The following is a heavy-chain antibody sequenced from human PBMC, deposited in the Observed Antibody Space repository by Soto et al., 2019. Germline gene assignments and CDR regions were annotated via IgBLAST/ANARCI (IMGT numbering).Heavy chain of an antibody. D-gene: IGHD6-6*01. Sequence: QLQLQESGQGLVKPSETLSLTCTVSGGSISSSSYYWGWIRQPPGKGLEWIGSIYYSGSTYYNPSLKSRVTISVDTSKNQFSLKLSSVTAADTAVYYCARDYSSSSGSCAFDIWGQGTMVTVSS. J-gene: IGHJ3*02. V-gene: IGHV4-39*01. CDR3: ARDYSSSSGSCAFDI. CDR1: GGSISSSSYY. CDR2: IYYSGST.